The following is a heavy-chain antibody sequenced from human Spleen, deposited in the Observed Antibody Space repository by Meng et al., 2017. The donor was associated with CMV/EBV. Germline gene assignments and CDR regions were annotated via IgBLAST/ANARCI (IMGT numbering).Heavy chain of an antibody. V-gene: IGHV1-2*02. CDR3: ARDDNWGPDY. J-gene: IGHJ4*02. CDR1: GYTFTAHY. Sequence: SCKASGYTFTAHYFHWVRQAPGQGLEWMGWIHPHRGDTNYAQQFQGRVTLTRDTSINTGYMELTRLTSDDTAVYYCARDDNWGPDYWGQGTLVTVSS. CDR2: IHPHRGDT. D-gene: IGHD7-27*01.